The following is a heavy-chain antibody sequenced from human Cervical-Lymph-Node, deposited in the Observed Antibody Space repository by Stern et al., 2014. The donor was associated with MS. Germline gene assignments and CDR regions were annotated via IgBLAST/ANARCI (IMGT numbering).Heavy chain of an antibody. D-gene: IGHD6-13*01. Sequence: QVQLVQSGPGLVKPSETLSLTCTVSGGSISSYYWSWIRQPPGKGLEWIGYIYYSGSTNYNPSLKSRVTISVDTSKNQFSLKLSSVTAADTAVYYCARVSLEGSSWSPAQIDYWGQGTLVTVSS. CDR3: ARVSLEGSSWSPAQIDY. V-gene: IGHV4-59*01. CDR2: IYYSGST. CDR1: GGSISSYY. J-gene: IGHJ4*02.